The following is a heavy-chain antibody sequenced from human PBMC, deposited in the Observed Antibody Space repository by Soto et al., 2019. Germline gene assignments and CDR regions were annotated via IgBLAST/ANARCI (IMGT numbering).Heavy chain of an antibody. D-gene: IGHD2-2*01. CDR2: ISGSGGST. Sequence: EVQLLESGGGLVQPGGSLRLSCAASGFTFSSYAMSWVRQAPGKGLEWVSAISGSGGSTYYADSVKGRFTISRDNSQNTLYLQMNSLRAEDTAVYYCAKRYCSSTTCKSSDFFYYMDFWGKGTTVTVSS. CDR3: AKRYCSSTTCKSSDFFYYMDF. CDR1: GFTFSSYA. J-gene: IGHJ6*03. V-gene: IGHV3-23*01.